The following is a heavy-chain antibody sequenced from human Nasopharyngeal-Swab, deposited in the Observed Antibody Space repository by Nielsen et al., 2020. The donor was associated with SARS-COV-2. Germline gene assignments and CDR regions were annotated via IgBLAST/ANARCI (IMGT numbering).Heavy chain of an antibody. CDR3: ARGLYGMDV. CDR2: IWYDGSNK. Sequence: WIRQPPGKGLEWVAVIWYDGSNKYYADSVKGRFTISRDNSKNTLYLQMNSLRAEDTAVYYCARGLYGMDVWGQGTTVTVSS. V-gene: IGHV3-33*01. J-gene: IGHJ6*02. D-gene: IGHD2-8*01.